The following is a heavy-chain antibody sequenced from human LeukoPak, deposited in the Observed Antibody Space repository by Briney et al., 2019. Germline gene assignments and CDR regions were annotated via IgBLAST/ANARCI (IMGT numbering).Heavy chain of an antibody. CDR3: SRAIFGVVGIFDY. J-gene: IGHJ4*02. CDR2: INPSGGST. CDR1: GYTFTSYY. V-gene: IGHV1-46*03. D-gene: IGHD3-3*01. Sequence: GASVKVSCKASGYTFTSYYMHWVRQAPGQGLEWMGIINPSGGSTSYAQKFQGRVTMTRVTSTSTVYMELSSLRSEDTAVYYFSRAIFGVVGIFDYLGGGTLVTVSP.